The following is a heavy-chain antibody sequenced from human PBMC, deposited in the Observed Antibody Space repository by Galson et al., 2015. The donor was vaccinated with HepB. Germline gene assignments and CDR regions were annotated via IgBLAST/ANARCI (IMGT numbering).Heavy chain of an antibody. CDR1: GDSVSTTSAA. V-gene: IGHV6-1*01. D-gene: IGHD3-16*01. J-gene: IGHJ3*02. CDR2: TYYRSKWYN. Sequence: CAISGDSVSTTSAAWNWIRQSPSRGLEWLGRTYYRSKWYNDYAVSVKSRITINPDTSKNQFSLQLNSVTPEDTALYYCARGRVSAFDIWGQGTMVTVSS. CDR3: ARGRVSAFDI.